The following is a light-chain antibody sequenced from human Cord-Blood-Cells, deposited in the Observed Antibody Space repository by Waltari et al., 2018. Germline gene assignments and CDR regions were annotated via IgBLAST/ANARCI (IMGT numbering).Light chain of an antibody. J-gene: IGLJ2*01. V-gene: IGLV2-23*01. CDR1: SSDVGSYNI. CDR3: CSHAGSSTAV. CDR2: EGS. Sequence: PALTPPASVSGSPGQSIPISCTGTSSDVGSYNIVTSYQQHPGKAPQLKIYEGSKRPSGVSNLYAGSKSDNTVSLTFSGLRSEDEANYYCCSHAGSSTAVFGGGNNLTVL.